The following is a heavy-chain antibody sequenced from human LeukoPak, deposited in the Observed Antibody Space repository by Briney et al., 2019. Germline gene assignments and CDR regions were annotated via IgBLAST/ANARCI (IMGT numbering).Heavy chain of an antibody. Sequence: GVSLRLSCAASGFTFSSYEMNWVRQAPGKWLEWVSAISGSGGSTYYADSVKGRFTISRDNSKNTLYLQMNSLRAEDTAVYYCAKDNRGMVATPFDYWGQGTLVTVSS. CDR3: AKDNRGMVATPFDY. CDR2: ISGSGGST. D-gene: IGHD5-12*01. J-gene: IGHJ4*02. V-gene: IGHV3-23*01. CDR1: GFTFSSYE.